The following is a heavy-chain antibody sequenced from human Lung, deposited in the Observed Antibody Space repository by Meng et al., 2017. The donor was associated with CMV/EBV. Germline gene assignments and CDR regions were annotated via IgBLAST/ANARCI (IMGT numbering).Heavy chain of an antibody. V-gene: IGHV1-2*02. CDR2: IYPNSGGT. Sequence: ASVKVSXKASGYTFTGYYMHWVRQAPGQGLEWMGWIYPNSGGTNYAQKFQGRVTMTRDTSISTAYMELSRLRSDDTAVYYCSRGAPFFRDAFDLWGQGTMVTVSS. D-gene: IGHD3-16*01. CDR1: GYTFTGYY. J-gene: IGHJ3*01. CDR3: SRGAPFFRDAFDL.